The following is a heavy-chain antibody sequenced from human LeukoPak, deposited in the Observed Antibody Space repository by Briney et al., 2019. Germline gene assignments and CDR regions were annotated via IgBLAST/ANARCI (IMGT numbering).Heavy chain of an antibody. CDR3: ARDSGGYCSGGSCYSGPLDY. Sequence: SVKVSCKASGGTFSSYAISWVRQAPGQGLEWMGGTIPIFGTANYAQKFQGRVTITADESTSTAYMELSSLRSEDTAVYYCARDSGGYCSGGSCYSGPLDYWGQGTLVTVSS. V-gene: IGHV1-69*01. CDR2: TIPIFGTA. D-gene: IGHD2-15*01. J-gene: IGHJ4*02. CDR1: GGTFSSYA.